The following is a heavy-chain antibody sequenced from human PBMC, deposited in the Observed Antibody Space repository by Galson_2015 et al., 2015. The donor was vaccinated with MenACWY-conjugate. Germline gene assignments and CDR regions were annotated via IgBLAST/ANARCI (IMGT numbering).Heavy chain of an antibody. V-gene: IGHV3-48*04. D-gene: IGHD3-10*01. CDR3: ASSSGNNY. J-gene: IGHJ4*02. CDR1: GFTFSSYS. CDR2: ISSSSSTI. Sequence: SLRLSCAASGFTFSSYSMNWVRQAPGKGLEWVSYISSSSSTIYYADSVKGRFTISRDNAKNSLYLQMNSLRAEDTAVYYCASSSGNNYWGQGTLVTVSS.